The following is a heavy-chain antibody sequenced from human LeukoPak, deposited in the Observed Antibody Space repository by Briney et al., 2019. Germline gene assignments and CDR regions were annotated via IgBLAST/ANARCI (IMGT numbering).Heavy chain of an antibody. V-gene: IGHV3-7*01. CDR2: IKEDGAEK. CDR3: ASGMTEFDY. CDR1: VFRFSDYW. J-gene: IGHJ4*02. Sequence: GGSLRLSCAASVFRFSDYWMSWVRQAPGKGLEWVANIKEDGAEKYYVESVKGRFTIFRDNAKHSLHLQMNGLRVEDTAVYYCASGMTEFDYWGQGTLLTVSS.